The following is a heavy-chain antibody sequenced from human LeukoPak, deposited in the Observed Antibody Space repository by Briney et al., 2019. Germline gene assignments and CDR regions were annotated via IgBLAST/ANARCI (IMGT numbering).Heavy chain of an antibody. CDR1: GFTFSSYS. CDR2: ISSDSDII. V-gene: IGHV3-48*01. Sequence: GGSLRLSCAASGFTFSSYSMNWVRQAPGKGLEWVSYISSDSDIIYYADSVKGRFTISRDNAKNSLYLQMNTLRVEDTAVYYCLFGPTCYWGQGILVTVSS. CDR3: LFGPTCY. J-gene: IGHJ4*02. D-gene: IGHD3-10*01.